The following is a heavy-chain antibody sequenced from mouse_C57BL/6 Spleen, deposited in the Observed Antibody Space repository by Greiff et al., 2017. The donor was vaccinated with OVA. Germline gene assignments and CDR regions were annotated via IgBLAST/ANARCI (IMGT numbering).Heavy chain of an antibody. CDR1: GYTFTSYW. Sequence: QVQLQQPGAELVKPGASVKVSCKASGYTFTSYWMHWVKQRPGQGLEWIGRIHPSDSDTNYNQKFKGKATLTVDKSSSTAYMQLSSLTSEDSAVYYCAIPYITTVVATGAMDYWGQGTSVTVSS. V-gene: IGHV1-74*01. D-gene: IGHD1-1*01. J-gene: IGHJ4*01. CDR2: IHPSDSDT. CDR3: AIPYITTVVATGAMDY.